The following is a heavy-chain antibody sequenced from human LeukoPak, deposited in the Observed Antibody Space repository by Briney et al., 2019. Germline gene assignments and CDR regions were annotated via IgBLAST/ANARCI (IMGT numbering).Heavy chain of an antibody. V-gene: IGHV3-13*01. Sequence: PGESLRLSCAASGFTFSSYDMHWVRQTSGKGLEWVSGIGIVGDTYYSGSVKGRFTISRDNSKNTLYLQMNSLRAEDTAVYYCAKFGYGDPPPHYWGQGTLVTVSS. CDR1: GFTFSSYD. CDR3: AKFGYGDPPPHY. CDR2: IGIVGDT. D-gene: IGHD4-17*01. J-gene: IGHJ4*02.